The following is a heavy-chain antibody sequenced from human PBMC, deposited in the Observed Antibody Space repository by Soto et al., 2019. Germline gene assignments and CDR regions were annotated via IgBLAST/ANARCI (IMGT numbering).Heavy chain of an antibody. CDR3: ARGGHIAVVTASFDY. Sequence: ASVKVSCKASGYTFTTYAIHWVRQAPGQRLEWMGWINAGNGNTKYSQKFLGRVTVTRDTSTSTVFMELSSLRSDDTAVYYCARGGHIAVVTASFDYWGQGTLVTVSS. CDR2: INAGNGNT. CDR1: GYTFTTYA. D-gene: IGHD2-21*02. V-gene: IGHV1-3*01. J-gene: IGHJ4*02.